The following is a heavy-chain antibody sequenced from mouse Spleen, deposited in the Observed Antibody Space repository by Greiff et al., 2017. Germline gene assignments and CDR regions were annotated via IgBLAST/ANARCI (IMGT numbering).Heavy chain of an antibody. D-gene: IGHD4-1*01. V-gene: IGHV1-69*01. CDR3: ARTGPFAY. Sequence: QVQLQQPGAELVMPGASVKLSCKASGYTFTSYWMHWVKQRPGQGLDWIGEIDPSDSYTNYNQKFKGKATLTVDKSSSTAYMQLSSLTSEDSAVYYCARTGPFAYWGQGTLVTVSA. J-gene: IGHJ3*01. CDR1: GYTFTSYW. CDR2: IDPSDSYT.